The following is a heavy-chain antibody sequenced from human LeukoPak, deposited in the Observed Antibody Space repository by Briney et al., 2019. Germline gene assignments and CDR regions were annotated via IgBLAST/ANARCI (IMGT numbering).Heavy chain of an antibody. D-gene: IGHD6-19*01. Sequence: PSETLSLTCTVSGGSISSGGYYWSWIRQHPGKGLEWIGYIYYSGSTYYNPSLKSRVTISVDTSKNQFSLKLTAVTAADTAVYYCARHRYSSAWSVVDYWGQGTLVTVSS. CDR3: ARHRYSSAWSVVDY. J-gene: IGHJ4*02. CDR1: GGSISSGGYY. CDR2: IYYSGST. V-gene: IGHV4-31*03.